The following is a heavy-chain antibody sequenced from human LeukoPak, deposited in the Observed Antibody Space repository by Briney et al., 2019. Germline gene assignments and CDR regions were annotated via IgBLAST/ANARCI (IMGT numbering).Heavy chain of an antibody. J-gene: IGHJ4*02. CDR1: GYSISSGYY. D-gene: IGHD6-19*01. CDR3: ARGGRAVAGRDY. V-gene: IGHV4-38-2*01. CDR2: IYHSGST. Sequence: PSETLSLTCAVSGYSISSGYYWGWIRQPPGQGLEWIGSIYHSGSTYYNPSLKSRVTISVDTSKNQFSLKLSSVTAADTAVYYCARGGRAVAGRDYWGQGTLVTVSS.